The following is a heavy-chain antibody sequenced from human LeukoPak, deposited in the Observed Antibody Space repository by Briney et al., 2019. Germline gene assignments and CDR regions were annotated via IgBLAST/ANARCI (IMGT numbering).Heavy chain of an antibody. CDR1: GITLSNYG. CDR3: AKRGVVIRVILVGFHKEAYYFDS. Sequence: ELGGSLRLSCAVSGITLSNYGMSWVRQAPGKGLEWVGGISDIGVRTNYADSVKGRFTISRDNPKNTLYLQMNSLRAEDTAVYFCAKRGVVIRVILVGFHKEAYYFDSWGQGALVTVSS. V-gene: IGHV3-23*01. D-gene: IGHD3-22*01. CDR2: ISDIGVRT. J-gene: IGHJ4*02.